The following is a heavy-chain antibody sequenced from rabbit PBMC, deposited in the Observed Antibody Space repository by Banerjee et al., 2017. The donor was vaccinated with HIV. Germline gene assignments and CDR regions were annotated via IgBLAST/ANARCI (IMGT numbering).Heavy chain of an antibody. CDR1: GFTLSSNYY. V-gene: IGHV1S45*01. J-gene: IGHJ6*01. CDR3: ARYRYSVDMNL. CDR2: IVAGSSGST. D-gene: IGHD7-1*01. Sequence: QEQLEESGGGLVQPEGSLTLTCKASGFTLSSNYYMCWVRQAPGKGLEWIGCIVAGSSGSTYYASWAKGRFTISKTSSTTVTLQMTSLTAADTATYFCARYRYSVDMNLWGPGTLVTVS.